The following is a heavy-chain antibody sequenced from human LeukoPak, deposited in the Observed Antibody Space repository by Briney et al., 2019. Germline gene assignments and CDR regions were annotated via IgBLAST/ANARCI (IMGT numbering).Heavy chain of an antibody. V-gene: IGHV3-48*01. D-gene: IGHD6-6*01. Sequence: PGGSLRLSCAASGFSFRSHGMTWVRQAPGKGLEWVSYISSTSSTVYYADSVKGRFTISRDNVKNSLYLQMNSLRAEDTAVYYCARGRDSSSSCPGYWGQGTLVTVSS. J-gene: IGHJ4*02. CDR2: ISSTSSTV. CDR1: GFSFRSHG. CDR3: ARGRDSSSSCPGY.